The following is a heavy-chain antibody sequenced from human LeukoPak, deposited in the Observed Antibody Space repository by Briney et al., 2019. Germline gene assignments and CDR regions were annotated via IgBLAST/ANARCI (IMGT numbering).Heavy chain of an antibody. V-gene: IGHV3-48*01. D-gene: IGHD3-16*01. Sequence: GGSLRLSCAASGFTLSSYSMNWVRQAPGKGLEWVSYISSSSSTIYYADSVKGRFTISRDNAKNSLYLQMNSLRAEDTAVYYCARDLGLEGYWGQGTLVTVSS. CDR1: GFTLSSYS. CDR3: ARDLGLEGY. CDR2: ISSSSSTI. J-gene: IGHJ4*02.